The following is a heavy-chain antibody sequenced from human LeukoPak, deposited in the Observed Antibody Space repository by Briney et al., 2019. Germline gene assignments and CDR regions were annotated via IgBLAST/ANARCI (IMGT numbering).Heavy chain of an antibody. CDR3: ARDTAMVNAFDI. V-gene: IGHV4-30-4*01. CDR1: GGSISSGDYY. D-gene: IGHD5-18*01. CDR2: IYYSGST. Sequence: TETLSLTCTVSGGSISSGDYYWSWIPQPPGQGLEGIVYIYYSGSTYYNQSLKSRVTRSVDTSKNQFSLKLSSVTAADTAVYYCARDTAMVNAFDIWGQGTMVTVSS. J-gene: IGHJ3*02.